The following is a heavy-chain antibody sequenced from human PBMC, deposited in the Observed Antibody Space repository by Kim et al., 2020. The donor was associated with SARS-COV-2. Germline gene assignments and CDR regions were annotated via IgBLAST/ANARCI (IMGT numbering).Heavy chain of an antibody. CDR1: GFTFSRRA. J-gene: IGHJ4*02. V-gene: IGHV3-23*05. CDR3: AKNHHSSGWPNFES. Sequence: GGSLRLSCAASGFTFSRRAMSWVRQVPGKGLEWIASVNNNNNPYYADSVKGRFTVSRDITKDTLYLQMNSLRADDTALYYCAKNHHSSGWPNFESWGQGT. D-gene: IGHD6-19*01. CDR2: VNNNNNP.